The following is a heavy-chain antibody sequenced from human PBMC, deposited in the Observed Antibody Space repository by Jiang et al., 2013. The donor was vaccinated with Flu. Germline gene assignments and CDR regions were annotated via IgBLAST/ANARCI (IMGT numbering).Heavy chain of an antibody. V-gene: IGHV4-59*01. Sequence: TCTVSGGSISGYYWSWIRQPPGRGLEWIGFIYYSGRTHYNPSLKSRVTVLVDTSKNQFSMKLSSVTAADTALYYCARCSSRSGGSCYFDYWGQGTLVTVSS. CDR3: ARCSSRSGGSCYFDY. J-gene: IGHJ4*02. CDR1: GGSISGYY. CDR2: IYYSGRT. D-gene: IGHD2-15*01.